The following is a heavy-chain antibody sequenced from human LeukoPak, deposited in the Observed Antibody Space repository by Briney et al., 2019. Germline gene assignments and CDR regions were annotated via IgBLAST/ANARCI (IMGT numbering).Heavy chain of an antibody. J-gene: IGHJ4*02. CDR2: ISGSGGST. CDR1: GFTFSSYA. V-gene: IGHV3-23*01. Sequence: PGGSLRLSCAASGFTFSSYAMSWVRQAPGKGLEWVSAISGSGGSTYYADSVKGRFTLSRDTSKNTLYLQMNSLRAEDTAVYYCAKGARGGGYSSGWYGGLDYWGQGTLVTVSS. D-gene: IGHD6-19*01. CDR3: AKGARGGGYSSGWYGGLDY.